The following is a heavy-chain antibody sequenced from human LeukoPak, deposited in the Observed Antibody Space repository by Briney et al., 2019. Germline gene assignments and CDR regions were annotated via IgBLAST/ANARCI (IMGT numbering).Heavy chain of an antibody. D-gene: IGHD2-2*03. V-gene: IGHV3-30-3*01. CDR1: GFTFSSYA. Sequence: GGSLRLSCAASGFTFSSYAMHWVRQAPGKGLEWVAVISYDGSNKYYADSVKGRFTISRDNSKTTLYLQMNSLRAEDTAVYYCARDGYCSSTSCYSVDDWFDPWGQGTLVTVSS. CDR3: ARDGYCSSTSCYSVDDWFDP. CDR2: ISYDGSNK. J-gene: IGHJ5*02.